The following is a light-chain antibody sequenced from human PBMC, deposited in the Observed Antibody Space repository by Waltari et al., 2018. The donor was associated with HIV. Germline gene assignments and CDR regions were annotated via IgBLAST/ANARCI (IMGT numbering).Light chain of an antibody. CDR2: DGT. CDR1: RRAVGTYDF. Sequence: QSALTQPASVSGSPGQAITISCPGLRRAVGTYDFISWYQQHPGTAPKLIISDGTERPSGISSRFSGSKSGTTASLTMSGHQAEDEAEYFCCSLAGRNLVFGSGTKVTVL. CDR3: CSLAGRNLV. V-gene: IGLV2-23*01. J-gene: IGLJ1*01.